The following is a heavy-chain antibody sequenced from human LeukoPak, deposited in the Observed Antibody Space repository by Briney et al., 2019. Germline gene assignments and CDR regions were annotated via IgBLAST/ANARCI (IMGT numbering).Heavy chain of an antibody. CDR2: IKQDGSEK. D-gene: IGHD7-27*01. CDR1: GFTFSSYA. CDR3: ARPRTGAFDY. J-gene: IGHJ4*02. V-gene: IGHV3-7*01. Sequence: GGSLRLSCAASGFTFSSYAMSWVRQAPGKGLEWVANIKQDGSEKYYVDSVKGRFTISRDNAKNSLYLQMNSLRAEDTAVYYCARPRTGAFDYWGQGTLVTVSS.